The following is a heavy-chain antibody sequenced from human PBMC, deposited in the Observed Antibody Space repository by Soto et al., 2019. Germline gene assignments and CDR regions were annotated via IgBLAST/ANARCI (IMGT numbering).Heavy chain of an antibody. D-gene: IGHD2-15*01. Sequence: PGGSLRLSCAASGFSFSDHYMTWIRQAPGKGLELVSYISSSGDTIYYADSVKGRFTISRDNARKLLYLQMNSLRAEDTAVYYCARELGYCSGGRCYAAYDYWGHGTLVTVSS. CDR1: GFSFSDHY. J-gene: IGHJ4*01. V-gene: IGHV3-11*01. CDR2: ISSSGDTI. CDR3: ARELGYCSGGRCYAAYDY.